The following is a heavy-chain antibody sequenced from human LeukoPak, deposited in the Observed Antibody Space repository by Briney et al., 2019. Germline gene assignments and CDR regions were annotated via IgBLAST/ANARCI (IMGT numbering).Heavy chain of an antibody. J-gene: IGHJ4*02. CDR2: ISSSSSII. CDR3: AREGPHYYDSSGYVRQVYFFDY. Sequence: PGGSLRLSCAASGFTFSSYGMTWVRQAPGKGLEWVSYISSSSSIIFYADSVKGRFTISRDNAKNSLYLLMNSLRAEDTAVYYCAREGPHYYDSSGYVRQVYFFDYWGQGTLVTVSS. D-gene: IGHD3-22*01. V-gene: IGHV3-48*01. CDR1: GFTFSSYG.